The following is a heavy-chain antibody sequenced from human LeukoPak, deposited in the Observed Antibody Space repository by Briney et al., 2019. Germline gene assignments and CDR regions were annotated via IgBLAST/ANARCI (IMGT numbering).Heavy chain of an antibody. V-gene: IGHV1-18*01. CDR1: GYTFTSYG. D-gene: IGHD3-9*01. CDR2: ISAYNGNT. J-gene: IGHJ4*02. CDR3: ARAADYDILTGYYRPGDY. Sequence: ASVKVSCKASGYTFTSYGISWVRQAPGQGLEWMGWISAYNGNTNYAQKLQGRVTMTTDTSTSTAYMELRGLRSDDTAVYYCARAADYDILTGYYRPGDYWGQGTLVTVSS.